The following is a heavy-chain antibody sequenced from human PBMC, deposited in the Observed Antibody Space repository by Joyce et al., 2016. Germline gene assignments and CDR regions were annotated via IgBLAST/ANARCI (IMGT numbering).Heavy chain of an antibody. CDR2: ILYSGNT. D-gene: IGHD6-19*01. V-gene: IGHV4-39*07. Sequence: QLQLQESGPGLVRPSETLSLTCTVSGGSISSRCYYWVWIRQPPGKGLEWIGGILYSGNTYDNPSLKSRVTMSVDTSKNQFSLKLKSVTAADTAVYFCASNQWLVTYYFDYWGQGTLVTVSS. J-gene: IGHJ4*02. CDR3: ASNQWLVTYYFDY. CDR1: GGSISSRCYY.